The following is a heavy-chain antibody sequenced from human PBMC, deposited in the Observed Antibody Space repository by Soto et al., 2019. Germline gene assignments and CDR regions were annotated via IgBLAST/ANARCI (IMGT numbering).Heavy chain of an antibody. V-gene: IGHV1-69*01. CDR2: IIPIFETT. CDR1: GGTFSNYA. D-gene: IGHD2-2*01. Sequence: QVQLVQSGAEVKKPGSSVKVSCKASGGTFSNYAFSWVRQVPGQGLECMGGIIPIFETTNYAQKFQGRVTITADESTRTTSMVLSSLSSEDTAFFFCARDMIPADSSYRYYAMDVWGQGTTVTVSS. J-gene: IGHJ6*02. CDR3: ARDMIPADSSYRYYAMDV.